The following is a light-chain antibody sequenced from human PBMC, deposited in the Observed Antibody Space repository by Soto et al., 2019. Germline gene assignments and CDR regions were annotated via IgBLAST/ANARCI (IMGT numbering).Light chain of an antibody. CDR3: MQALHTPFT. V-gene: IGKV2-28*01. Sequence: DIVLTQSPLSLPVTPGEPASISCRSSRSLLQTNGNTYLDWYLQKPGQSPQLLISLATNRASGVPDRFSGSGSGTDFTLQISRVEAEDVGVYYCMQALHTPFTFGGGTKVDIK. CDR2: LAT. J-gene: IGKJ4*01. CDR1: RSLLQTNGNTY.